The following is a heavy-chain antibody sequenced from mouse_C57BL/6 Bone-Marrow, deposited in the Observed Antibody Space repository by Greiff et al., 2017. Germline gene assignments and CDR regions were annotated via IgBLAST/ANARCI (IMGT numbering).Heavy chain of an antibody. Sequence: QVQLQQSGTELVKPGASVKLSCKASGYTFTSYWMHWVKQRPGQGLEWIGNINPSNGGTNYNEKFKSKATLTVDKSSSTAYMQLSSLTSEDSAVYYCARNPTTVVATNFDYWGQGTTLTVSS. CDR1: GYTFTSYW. D-gene: IGHD1-1*01. CDR2: INPSNGGT. V-gene: IGHV1-53*01. CDR3: ARNPTTVVATNFDY. J-gene: IGHJ2*01.